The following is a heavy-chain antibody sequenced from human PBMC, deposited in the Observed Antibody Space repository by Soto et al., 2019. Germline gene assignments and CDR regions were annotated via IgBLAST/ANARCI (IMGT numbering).Heavy chain of an antibody. D-gene: IGHD3-9*01. CDR3: AKETHYYDILTGPSPDY. CDR1: GFTFSSYA. J-gene: IGHJ4*02. V-gene: IGHV3-23*01. Sequence: PGGSLRLSCAASGFTFSSYAMSWVRQAPGKGLEWVSAISGSGGSTYYADSVKGRFTISRDNSKNTLYLQMNSLRAEDTAVYYCAKETHYYDILTGPSPDYWGQGTLVTVSS. CDR2: ISGSGGST.